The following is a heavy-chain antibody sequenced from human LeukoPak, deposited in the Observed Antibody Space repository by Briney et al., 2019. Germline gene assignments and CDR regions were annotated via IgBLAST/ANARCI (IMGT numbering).Heavy chain of an antibody. CDR2: ISYDGSNK. CDR3: AKGGSSGYDFPFGY. CDR1: GFTFSSYG. J-gene: IGHJ4*02. V-gene: IGHV3-30*18. Sequence: GGSLRLSCAASGFTFSSYGMHWVRQAPGKGLEWVAVISYDGSNKYYADSVKGRFTISRDNSKNTLYLQMNSLRAEDTAVYYCAKGGSSGYDFPFGYWGQGTLVTVSS. D-gene: IGHD5-12*01.